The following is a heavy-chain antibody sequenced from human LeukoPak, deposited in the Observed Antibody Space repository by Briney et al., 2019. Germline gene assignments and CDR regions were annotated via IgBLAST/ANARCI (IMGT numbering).Heavy chain of an antibody. CDR2: ISWNGGST. V-gene: IGHV3-20*04. CDR1: GVKFDEHG. Sequence: GGSLRLSCVVSGVKFDEHGMTWVRQAPGKGPAWVAGISWNGGSTGYADSVKGRFTISRDNAKSSVYLQMNSLRAEDTAFYCGIGMTFIVGWGQGTLVTVSS. D-gene: IGHD3-22*01. CDR3: IGMTFIVG. J-gene: IGHJ4*02.